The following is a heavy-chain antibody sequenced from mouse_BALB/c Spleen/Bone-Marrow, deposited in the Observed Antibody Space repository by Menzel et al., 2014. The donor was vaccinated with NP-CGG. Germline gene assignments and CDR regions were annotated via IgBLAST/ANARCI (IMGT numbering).Heavy chain of an antibody. D-gene: IGHD2-1*01. Sequence: EVKLVESGGGLVKPGGSLKLSCAASGFTFSDYYMYWVRQTREKRLEWVATISDGGSYTYYPDSVKGRFTISRDNAKNNLYLQMSSLKSEDTAMYYCARGGGNYEGAWFAYWGQGTLVTVSA. J-gene: IGHJ3*01. CDR2: ISDGGSYT. CDR1: GFTFSDYY. V-gene: IGHV5-4*02. CDR3: ARGGGNYEGAWFAY.